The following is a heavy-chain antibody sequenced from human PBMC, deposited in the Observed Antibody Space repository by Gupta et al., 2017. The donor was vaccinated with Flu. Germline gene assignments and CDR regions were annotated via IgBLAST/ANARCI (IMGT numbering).Heavy chain of an antibody. D-gene: IGHD5-18*01. V-gene: IGHV3-15*01. CDR3: TTKRGYNYGADY. Sequence: EVQLVESGGGLVKPGESLRVSCAASGFTFSDAWMHWVRQAPGKGLEWVGRIKNKGDGGTIDYAAPVKGRFTISREESKNTLSLQMNSLKNEDTAVYFCTTKRGYNYGADYWGQGALVTVS. CDR1: GFTFSDAW. J-gene: IGHJ4*02. CDR2: IKNKGDGGTI.